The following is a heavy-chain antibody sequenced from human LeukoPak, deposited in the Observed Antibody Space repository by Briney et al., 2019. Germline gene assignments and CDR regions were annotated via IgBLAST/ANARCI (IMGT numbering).Heavy chain of an antibody. Sequence: SETLSLTCSVSGGSLSSYYWSWFRQPPGKRLEWIGHIYSSGITNYNPSLRSRITISLDTSKYQFSLNLGSVTAADTAVYYCARFTTSGSQIWVDPWGQGSLVTVSS. CDR2: IYSSGIT. CDR3: ARFTTSGSQIWVDP. D-gene: IGHD3-10*01. V-gene: IGHV4-4*09. J-gene: IGHJ5*02. CDR1: GGSLSSYY.